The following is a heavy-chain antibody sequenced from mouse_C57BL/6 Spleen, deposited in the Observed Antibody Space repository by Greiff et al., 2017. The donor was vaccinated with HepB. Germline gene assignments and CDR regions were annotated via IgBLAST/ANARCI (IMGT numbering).Heavy chain of an antibody. V-gene: IGHV1-7*01. Sequence: QVQLQQSGAELAKPGASVKLSCKASGYTFTSYWMHWVKQRPGQGLEWIGYINPSSGYTKYNQKFKDKATSTADKSSSTAYMQLSSLTYEDSAVYYCASPDSSGYQYYFDYWGQGTTLTVSS. J-gene: IGHJ2*01. CDR2: INPSSGYT. CDR1: GYTFTSYW. D-gene: IGHD3-2*02. CDR3: ASPDSSGYQYYFDY.